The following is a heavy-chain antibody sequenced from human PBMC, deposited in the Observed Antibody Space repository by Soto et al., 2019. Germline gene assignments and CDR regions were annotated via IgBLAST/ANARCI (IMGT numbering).Heavy chain of an antibody. V-gene: IGHV5-10-1*01. Sequence: PGESLKISCKGSGYSFTSYWISWVRQMPGKGLEWMGRIDPSDSYTNYSPSFQGHVTISADKSISTAYLQWSSLKASDSAMYYCARFYGPGWFYFDYGGQGALVTVSS. J-gene: IGHJ4*02. CDR3: ARFYGPGWFYFDY. D-gene: IGHD6-19*01. CDR1: GYSFTSYW. CDR2: IDPSDSYT.